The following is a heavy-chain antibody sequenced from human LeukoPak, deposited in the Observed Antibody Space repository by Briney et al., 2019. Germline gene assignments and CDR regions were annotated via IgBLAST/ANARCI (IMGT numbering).Heavy chain of an antibody. D-gene: IGHD3-10*01. J-gene: IGHJ3*01. V-gene: IGHV5-51*01. CDR2: IYPGDSDT. CDR1: GYSFTSDW. CDR3: AKQRPYYYGSGSYRAFDV. Sequence: GKSLKISCKGSGYSFTSDWIGWVRQMPGKGLEWMGIIYPGDSDTRYSPSFQGQVTISADKSISTAYLQWSSLKASDTAMYYCAKQRPYYYGSGSYRAFDVWGQGTMVTVSS.